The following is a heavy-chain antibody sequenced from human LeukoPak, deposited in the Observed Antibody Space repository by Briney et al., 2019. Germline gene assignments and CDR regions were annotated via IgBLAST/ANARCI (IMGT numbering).Heavy chain of an antibody. V-gene: IGHV3-7*04. CDR3: ARIQLTYYYDGMDV. CDR2: IIQDGSEK. J-gene: IGHJ6*02. CDR1: GFTFSSYW. Sequence: GGSLRLSCAASGFTFSSYWMSWVRQAPGKGLEWVANIIQDGSEKYYVDSVKGRFSISRDNAKNSLYLQMMSLRAEDTAVYYCARIQLTYYYDGMDVWGQGTTVTVSS. D-gene: IGHD5-18*01.